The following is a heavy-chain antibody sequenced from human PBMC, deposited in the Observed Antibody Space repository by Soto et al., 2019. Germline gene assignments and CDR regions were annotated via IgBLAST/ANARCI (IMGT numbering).Heavy chain of an antibody. CDR2: IYWDGDK. J-gene: IGHJ5*01. CDR3: THRHSLVRGINCFDS. CDR1: GFSLVTSGVG. Sequence: QITLKESGPSLVKPTDTLTLTCTFSGFSLVTSGVGVAWIRQPPGMALEWLALIYWDGDKRYSSSLKNRLTITKDTSKNQVVLTMANMDPVDTATYYCTHRHSLVRGINCFDSWGQGTLVTVSS. V-gene: IGHV2-5*02. D-gene: IGHD3-10*01.